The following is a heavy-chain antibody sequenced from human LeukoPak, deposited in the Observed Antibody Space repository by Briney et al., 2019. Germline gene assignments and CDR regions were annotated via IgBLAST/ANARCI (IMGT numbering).Heavy chain of an antibody. Sequence: KPSQTLSLTCTVSGGSISSGSYYWSWIRQPAGKGLEWIGRIYTSGSTIYNPSLKSRVTISVDTSKNQFSLKLSSVTAADTAVYYCARVGRRGPMPYSSSWYNFDYWGQGTLVTVSS. D-gene: IGHD6-13*01. CDR3: ARVGRRGPMPYSSSWYNFDY. V-gene: IGHV4-61*02. J-gene: IGHJ4*02. CDR2: IYTSGST. CDR1: GGSISSGSYY.